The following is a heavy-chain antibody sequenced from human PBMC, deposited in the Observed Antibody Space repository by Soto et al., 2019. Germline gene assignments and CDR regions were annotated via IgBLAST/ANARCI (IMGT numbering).Heavy chain of an antibody. CDR1: GYSFTSYW. CDR3: ARPNQSCSGGSCGPSDAFDI. CDR2: IYPGDSDT. J-gene: IGHJ3*02. V-gene: IGHV5-51*01. D-gene: IGHD2-15*01. Sequence: GESLKISCKGSGYSFTSYWIGWVRQMPGKGLEWMGIIYPGDSDTRYSPSFQGQVTISADKSISTAYLQWSSLKASDTAMYYCARPNQSCSGGSCGPSDAFDIWGQGTMVTVSS.